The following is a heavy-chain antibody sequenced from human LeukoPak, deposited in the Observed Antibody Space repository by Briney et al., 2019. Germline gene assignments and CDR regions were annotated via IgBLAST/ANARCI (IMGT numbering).Heavy chain of an antibody. D-gene: IGHD3-10*01. CDR2: INHSGST. V-gene: IGHV4-34*01. J-gene: IGHJ5*02. CDR1: GGSFSGYY. Sequence: SETLSLTCAVYGGSFSGYYWSWIRQPPGKGLEWTGEINHSGSTNYNPSLKSRVTISVDTSKNQFSLKLSSVTAADTAVYYCARGTKGGLLWFGELLVPYNWFDPWGQGTLVTVSS. CDR3: ARGTKGGLLWFGELLVPYNWFDP.